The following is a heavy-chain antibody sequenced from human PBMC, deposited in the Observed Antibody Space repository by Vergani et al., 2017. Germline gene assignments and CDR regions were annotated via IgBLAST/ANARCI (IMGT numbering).Heavy chain of an antibody. CDR1: GFTFSNAW. D-gene: IGHD1-7*01. CDR3: TTVTYNWNYFSPDYYYYMDV. J-gene: IGHJ6*03. CDR2: IKSKTDGGIT. V-gene: IGHV3-15*01. Sequence: VQLLESGGGLVQPGGSLRLSCAASGFTFSNAWMSWVRQAPGKGLEWVGRIKSKTDGGITDYAAPVKGRFTISRDDSKSTLYLQMNTLKTEDTAVYYCTTVTYNWNYFSPDYYYYMDVWGKGTTVTVSS.